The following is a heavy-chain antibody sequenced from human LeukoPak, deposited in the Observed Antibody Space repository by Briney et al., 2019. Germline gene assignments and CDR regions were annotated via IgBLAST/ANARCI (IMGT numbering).Heavy chain of an antibody. CDR3: ARDTSPYYYMDV. D-gene: IGHD3-3*01. Sequence: SVKVSCKASGGTFSSYAISWVRQAPGQGLEWMGGIIPIFGTANYAQKFQGRVTITTDESTSTAYMELSSLRSEDAAVYYCARDTSPYYYMDVWGKGITVTVSS. CDR1: GGTFSSYA. J-gene: IGHJ6*03. V-gene: IGHV1-69*05. CDR2: IIPIFGTA.